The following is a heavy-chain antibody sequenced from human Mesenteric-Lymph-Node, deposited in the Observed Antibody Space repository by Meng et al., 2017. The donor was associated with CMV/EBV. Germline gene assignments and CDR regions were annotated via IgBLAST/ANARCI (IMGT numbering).Heavy chain of an antibody. Sequence: QVQLQQWGAGLLKPSETLSLTCAVYGGSFSGYYWSWIRQPPGKGLEWIGEINHSGVPNYNPSLKSRVTISLDRPKNQFSLKLSSVTAEDTAVYYCARGSDIPVNNYWGQGTLVTVSS. CDR1: GGSFSGYY. J-gene: IGHJ4*02. V-gene: IGHV4-34*01. CDR2: INHSGVP. D-gene: IGHD2-15*01. CDR3: ARGSDIPVNNY.